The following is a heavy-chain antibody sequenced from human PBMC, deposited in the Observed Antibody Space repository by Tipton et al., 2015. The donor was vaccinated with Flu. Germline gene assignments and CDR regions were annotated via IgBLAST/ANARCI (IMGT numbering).Heavy chain of an antibody. V-gene: IGHV4-4*02. CDR3: ARAKSPGYYYDSSEGAYFDY. Sequence: TLSLTCAVSGGSISSSNWWSWVRQPPGKGLEWIGEIYHSGSTNYNPSLKSRVTISVDKSKNQFSLKLSSVTGADTAVYHCARAKSPGYYYDSSEGAYFDYWGQGTLVTVSS. J-gene: IGHJ4*02. CDR2: IYHSGST. CDR1: GGSISSSNW. D-gene: IGHD3-22*01.